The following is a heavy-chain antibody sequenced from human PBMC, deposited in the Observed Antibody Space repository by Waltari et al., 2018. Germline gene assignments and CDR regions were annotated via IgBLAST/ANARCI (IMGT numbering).Heavy chain of an antibody. J-gene: IGHJ4*02. V-gene: IGHV4-34*01. CDR2: INHSGST. D-gene: IGHD3-3*01. CDR3: ARGKGLRFLEWLFH. Sequence: QVQLQQWGAGLLKPSETLSLTCAVYGGSFSGYYWSWIRQPPGKGLEWIGEINHSGSTTDNPSLKSRVTISVDTSKNQFSLKLSSVTAADTAVYYCARGKGLRFLEWLFHWGQGTLVTVSS. CDR1: GGSFSGYY.